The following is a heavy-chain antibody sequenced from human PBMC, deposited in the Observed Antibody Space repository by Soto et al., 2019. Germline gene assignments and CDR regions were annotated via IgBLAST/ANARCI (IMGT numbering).Heavy chain of an antibody. CDR2: ISYDGNNK. CDR1: GFTFSNYA. V-gene: IGHV3-30-3*01. Sequence: QVQLVESGGGVVQPGRSLRLSCAASGFTFSNYAMHWVRQAPGKGLEWVAFISYDGNNKCYSDSVKGRFTISRDNSKNALYLQMNSLRTEDTAVYCCAREGEIAVAGTGFESRGQGTLVTVSS. CDR3: AREGEIAVAGTGFES. J-gene: IGHJ4*02. D-gene: IGHD6-19*01.